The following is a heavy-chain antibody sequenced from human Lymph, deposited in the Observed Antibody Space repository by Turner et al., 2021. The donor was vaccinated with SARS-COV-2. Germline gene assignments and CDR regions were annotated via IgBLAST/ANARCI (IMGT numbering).Heavy chain of an antibody. D-gene: IGHD3-3*01. J-gene: IGHJ3*02. V-gene: IGHV3-33*01. CDR3: ARGGPNGYYSAFDI. Sequence: QDRQVESVQAVVDPVQPGRPSCPTSGATAISYGMHWVRQARGRGVEGGAVIWYDGSNKYYADSVKGRFTTSRDNSKNTPYMQKISLRADDTAVYYCARGGPNGYYSAFDIWGQGTMVTVSS. CDR1: GATAISYG. CDR2: IWYDGSNK.